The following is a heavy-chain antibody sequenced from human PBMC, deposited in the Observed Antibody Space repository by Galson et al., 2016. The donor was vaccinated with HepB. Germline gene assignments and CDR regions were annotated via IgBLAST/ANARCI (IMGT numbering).Heavy chain of an antibody. J-gene: IGHJ5*02. CDR2: INAGNGNT. D-gene: IGHD3-10*01. V-gene: IGHV1-3*01. Sequence: SVKVSCKASGYTFNKYGLHWVCQAPGQRLEWMGWINAGNGNTKYSQNFQGRVAITRDTSASTAYMELSSLRSEDTAVYYCARDRHWFRGFYNWFDPWGQGTLVTVSS. CDR1: GYTFNKYG. CDR3: ARDRHWFRGFYNWFDP.